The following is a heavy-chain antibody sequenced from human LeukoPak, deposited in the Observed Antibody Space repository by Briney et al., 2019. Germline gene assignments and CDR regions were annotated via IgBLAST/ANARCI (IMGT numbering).Heavy chain of an antibody. V-gene: IGHV3-23*01. CDR3: ARDTDSYGPTPDLDY. CDR1: GFTFSSYA. D-gene: IGHD3-10*01. CDR2: ISSTGGIT. J-gene: IGHJ4*02. Sequence: GGSLRLSCAASGFTFSSYAMSWVRQAPGKGLEWVSVISSTGGITHYADSVKGRFTISRDDSKNTLYLQMNSLRAGDTALHYCARDTDSYGPTPDLDYWGQGTLVAVSS.